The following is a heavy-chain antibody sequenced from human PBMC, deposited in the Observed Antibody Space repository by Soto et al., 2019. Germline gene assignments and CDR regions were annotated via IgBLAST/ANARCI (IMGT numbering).Heavy chain of an antibody. CDR1: CVSVSSGSYY. CDR3: AREDSGSSVTFLFDY. V-gene: IGHV4-61*01. CDR2: IYYSGST. J-gene: IGHJ4*02. Sequence: PSETLSRSCTVSCVSVSSGSYYWSWIRPPPGKGLEWIGYIYYSGSTNYNPSLKSRVTISVDTSKNQFSLKLSSVTAADTAVYYCAREDSGSSVTFLFDYWGQGTLVPVSS. D-gene: IGHD1-26*01.